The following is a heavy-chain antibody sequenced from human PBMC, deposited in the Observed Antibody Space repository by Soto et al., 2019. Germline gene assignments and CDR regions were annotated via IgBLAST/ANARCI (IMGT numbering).Heavy chain of an antibody. D-gene: IGHD6-13*01. CDR1: GYTFTSYA. CDR2: INAGNGNT. J-gene: IGHJ4*02. V-gene: IGHV1-3*01. CDR3: ARESSSSCHDY. Sequence: GASVKVSCKASGYTFTSYAMHWVRQAPGQRLEWMGWINAGNGNTKYSQKFQGRVTMTRDTSASTAYMELRSLRSDDTAVYYCARESSSSCHDYWGQGTLVNVSS.